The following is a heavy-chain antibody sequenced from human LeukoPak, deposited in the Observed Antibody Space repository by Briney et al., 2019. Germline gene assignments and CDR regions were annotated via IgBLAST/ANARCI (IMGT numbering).Heavy chain of an antibody. CDR3: ATAYRIEHGMDV. D-gene: IGHD3-16*01. V-gene: IGHV1-18*01. Sequence: ASVKASCKASGYTFTSYGISWVRQAPGQGLEWMGWISAYNGNTNYAQKLQGRVTMTTDTSTSTAYMELRSLRSDDTAVYYCATAYRIEHGMDVWGQGTTVTVSS. J-gene: IGHJ6*02. CDR1: GYTFTSYG. CDR2: ISAYNGNT.